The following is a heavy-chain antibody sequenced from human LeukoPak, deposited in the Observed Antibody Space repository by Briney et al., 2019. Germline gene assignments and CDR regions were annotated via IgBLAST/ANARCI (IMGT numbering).Heavy chain of an antibody. CDR2: VSSGSSTI. J-gene: IGHJ5*02. D-gene: IGHD3-10*01. CDR1: GFTFSDYY. V-gene: IGHV3-11*04. CDR3: ARDDFLYGSGSYYNAGFDP. Sequence: GGSLRLSCAASGFTFSDYYMSWIRQAPGKALEWVSYVSSGSSTIYYADSVKGRFTVSRDNAKNSLYLQMNSLRAEDTAVYYCARDDFLYGSGSYYNAGFDPWGQGTLVTVSS.